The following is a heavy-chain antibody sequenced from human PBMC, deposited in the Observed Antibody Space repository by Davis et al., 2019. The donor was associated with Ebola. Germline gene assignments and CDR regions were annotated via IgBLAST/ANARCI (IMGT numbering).Heavy chain of an antibody. J-gene: IGHJ4*02. CDR3: ARVEHSWNDEY. Sequence: PSETLSLTCTVSGGSISSSTTYYWGWIRQSPGKGLEWIGYISYSGTAHYNPSLKSRVTMSVDMSKNQFSLELTSVTAMDTAVYYCARVEHSWNDEYWGQGTQVTVSS. D-gene: IGHD1-20*01. CDR2: ISYSGTA. CDR1: GGSISSSTTYY. V-gene: IGHV4-39*07.